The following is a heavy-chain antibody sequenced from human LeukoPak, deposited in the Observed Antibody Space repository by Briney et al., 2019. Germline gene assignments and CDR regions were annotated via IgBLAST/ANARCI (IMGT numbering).Heavy chain of an antibody. V-gene: IGHV4-34*01. D-gene: IGHD3-22*01. Sequence: PSETLSLTCSAYGGSFGGYFWSWIRQPPGEGLEWIGEVNHSGSTNYNPSLKSRVTISVDTSRTQFSLNLRSVTAADTAVYYCARGPPLAYYGTGGYYFFDYWGQGTLVTVSS. CDR2: VNHSGST. CDR1: GGSFGGYF. CDR3: ARGPPLAYYGTGGYYFFDY. J-gene: IGHJ4*02.